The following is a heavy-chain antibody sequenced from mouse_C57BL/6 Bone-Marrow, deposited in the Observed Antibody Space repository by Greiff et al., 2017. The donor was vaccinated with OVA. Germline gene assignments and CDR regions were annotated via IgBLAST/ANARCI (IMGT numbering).Heavy chain of an antibody. V-gene: IGHV1-50*01. CDR1: GYTFTSYW. J-gene: IGHJ4*01. D-gene: IGHD2-1*01. CDR3: ARDYGKKGYYAMDY. Sequence: QVQLQQSGAELVKPGASVKLSCKASGYTFTSYWMQWVKQRPGQGLEWIGEIDPSDSYTNYNQKFKGKATLTVDTSSSTAYMQLSSLTSEDSAVYYCARDYGKKGYYAMDYWGQGTSVTVSS. CDR2: IDPSDSYT.